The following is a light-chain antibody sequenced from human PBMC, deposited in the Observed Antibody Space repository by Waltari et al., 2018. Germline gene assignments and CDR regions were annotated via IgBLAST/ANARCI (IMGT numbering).Light chain of an antibody. CDR3: QQRLNWPLS. Sequence: EVVLTQSPDTLSLSPGERATLSCKASQSVGSYLAWYQQRPGQAPRLLIYDTSNRATGIPARFSGSGSGTDFTLTISSLEPEDFAVYYCQQRLNWPLSFGGGTKVEIK. J-gene: IGKJ4*01. V-gene: IGKV3-11*01. CDR2: DTS. CDR1: QSVGSY.